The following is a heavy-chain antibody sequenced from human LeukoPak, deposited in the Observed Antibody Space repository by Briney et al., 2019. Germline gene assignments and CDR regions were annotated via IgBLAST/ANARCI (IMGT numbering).Heavy chain of an antibody. CDR2: ISYDGSSK. J-gene: IGHJ4*02. Sequence: PGGSLRLSCAASGFTFSTFAMHWVRRAPGKGLEWVALISYDGSSKYYADSVKGRFTISRDNSKNTLYLQMSSLRAEDTAVYYCARDYCSSGSCYSYYFDYWGQGTLVAVSS. CDR3: ARDYCSSGSCYSYYFDY. CDR1: GFTFSTFA. D-gene: IGHD2-15*01. V-gene: IGHV3-30-3*01.